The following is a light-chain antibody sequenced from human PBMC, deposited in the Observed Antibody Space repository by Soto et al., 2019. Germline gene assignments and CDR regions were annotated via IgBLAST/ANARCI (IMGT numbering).Light chain of an antibody. Sequence: EVVLTQSPATLSVSPGERATLSCRASQTVGTNLAWYQQRPGQAPRLLIYGASTRATGIPARFSGSGSGSEXXXXXXXLQSXDFAVYYCQQYNKWPLFTFGPGTRVDNK. CDR2: GAS. V-gene: IGKV3-15*01. CDR3: QQYNKWPLFT. CDR1: QTVGTN. J-gene: IGKJ3*01.